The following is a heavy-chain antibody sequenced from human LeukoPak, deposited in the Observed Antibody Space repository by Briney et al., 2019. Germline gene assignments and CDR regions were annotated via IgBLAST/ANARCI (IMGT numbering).Heavy chain of an antibody. V-gene: IGHV3-73*01. CDR2: IRSKANSYAT. CDR1: GFTFSGSA. Sequence: GGSLRLSCAPSGFTFSGSAMHWVRQASGKGLEWVGRIRSKANSYATAYAASVKGRFTISRDESKNTAYLQMNSLKTEDTAVYYCTRRAKDDSSGYYSTRGQGTLVTVSS. J-gene: IGHJ1*01. CDR3: TRRAKDDSSGYYST. D-gene: IGHD3-22*01.